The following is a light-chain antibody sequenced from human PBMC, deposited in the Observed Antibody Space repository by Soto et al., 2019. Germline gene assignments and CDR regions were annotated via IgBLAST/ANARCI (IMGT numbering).Light chain of an antibody. Sequence: SVLTQPPSVSAAPGQKVTISCSGSDSNIGNNNVFWYQQLPGTAPKLLTYDTDKRPSGSPDRFSGSKSGTSATLGITGLQTGDEAEYYCGAWDNSLSAVVFGGGTKVTVL. CDR2: DTD. CDR1: DSNIGNNN. V-gene: IGLV1-51*01. CDR3: GAWDNSLSAVV. J-gene: IGLJ2*01.